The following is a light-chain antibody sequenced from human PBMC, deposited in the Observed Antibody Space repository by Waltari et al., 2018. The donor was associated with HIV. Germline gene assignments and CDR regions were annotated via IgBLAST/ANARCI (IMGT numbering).Light chain of an antibody. Sequence: QSVLTQPPSASGTPGHRVTISCSGSSSNIGSYTVNWYQHLPATAPKLLIFRNSQRPSGVPDRFSASTSGTSASLAISGLQSEDEADYYCAAWDDSLNGYVFGTGTRVTVL. CDR3: AAWDDSLNGYV. V-gene: IGLV1-44*01. CDR2: RNS. CDR1: SSNIGSYT. J-gene: IGLJ1*01.